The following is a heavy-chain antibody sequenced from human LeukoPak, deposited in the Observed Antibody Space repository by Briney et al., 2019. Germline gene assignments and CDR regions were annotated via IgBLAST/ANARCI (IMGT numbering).Heavy chain of an antibody. CDR3: ARAEDDSSLHWVGFFDY. V-gene: IGHV3-66*01. D-gene: IGHD3-22*01. J-gene: IGHJ4*02. Sequence: GGSLRLSCAASEFTVSTNYMSWVRQAPGKGLEWVSVIYSGGSTYYADSVKGRFTISRDNSKNTLYLQMNSLRAEDTAVYYCARAEDDSSLHWVGFFDYWGQGTLVTVSS. CDR1: EFTVSTNY. CDR2: IYSGGST.